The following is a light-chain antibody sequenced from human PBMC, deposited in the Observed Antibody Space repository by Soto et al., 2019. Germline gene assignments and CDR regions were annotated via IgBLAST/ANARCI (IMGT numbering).Light chain of an antibody. CDR1: QSVSSD. CDR2: DAS. V-gene: IGKV3-15*01. J-gene: IGKJ4*01. CDR3: QQYNNWPLT. Sequence: EIVLTQSPATLSVSPGDRATLSCRASQSVSSDLAWFQQKPGQAPRFLIYDASTRATGIPARFSGSGSETDFTLTISSLQSEDFAIYYRQQYNNWPLTFGGGTKVEIK.